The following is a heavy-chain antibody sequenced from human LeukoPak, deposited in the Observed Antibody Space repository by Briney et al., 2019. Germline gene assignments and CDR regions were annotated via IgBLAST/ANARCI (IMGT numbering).Heavy chain of an antibody. CDR2: IYSGGST. D-gene: IGHD2-2*01. V-gene: IGHV3-53*01. CDR3: ARDRVIPAAVPFSYGMDV. J-gene: IGHJ6*02. CDR1: GFTVSSNY. Sequence: GGSLRLSCAASGFTVSSNYMSWVRQAPGKGLEWVSVIYSGGSTYYADSVKGRFTISRDNSKNTLYLQMNSLRAEDTAVYYCARDRVIPAAVPFSYGMDVWGQGTTGTVSS.